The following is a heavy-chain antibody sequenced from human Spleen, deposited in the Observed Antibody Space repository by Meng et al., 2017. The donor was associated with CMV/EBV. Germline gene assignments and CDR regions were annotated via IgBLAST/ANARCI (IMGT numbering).Heavy chain of an antibody. CDR1: YRFTSYW. Sequence: YRFTSYWIGWVRQMPGKGLEWMGMIYPGNSDTRYSPSFQGQVTISVDKSISTAYLQWSSLKASDTAMYYCARGGRYCSSISCSDFDYWGQGTLVTVSS. CDR2: IYPGNSDT. CDR3: ARGGRYCSSISCSDFDY. J-gene: IGHJ4*02. V-gene: IGHV5-51*01. D-gene: IGHD2-2*01.